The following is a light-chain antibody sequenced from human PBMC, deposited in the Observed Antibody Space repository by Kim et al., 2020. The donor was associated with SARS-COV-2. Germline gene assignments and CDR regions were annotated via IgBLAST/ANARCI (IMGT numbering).Light chain of an antibody. CDR3: MQGTRKPPNT. CDR2: QVS. CDR1: QSLEYNDGNTY. Sequence: PAAISCKSSQSLEYNDGNTYLSWFQQRPAQSPRRLIYQVSNRDSGVPDRFSGRGSGTDFTLKISRVEAEDVGFYYCMQGTRKPPNTFGQGTKLEF. J-gene: IGKJ2*01. V-gene: IGKV2-30*01.